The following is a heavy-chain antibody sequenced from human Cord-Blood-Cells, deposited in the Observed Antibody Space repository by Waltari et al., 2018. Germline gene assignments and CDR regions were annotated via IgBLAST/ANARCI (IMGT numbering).Heavy chain of an antibody. V-gene: IGHV3-21*01. CDR1: GFTFSSYS. J-gene: IGHJ3*02. Sequence: EVQLVESGGGLVKPGGSLRLSCAASGFTFSSYSMNWVRQAPGKGLEWVSSISSSSSYIYYADSVKGRFTISRDNANNSLYLQMNSLRAEDTAVYYCARVMTTVSGAFDIWGQGTMVTVSS. D-gene: IGHD4-4*01. CDR3: ARVMTTVSGAFDI. CDR2: ISSSSSYI.